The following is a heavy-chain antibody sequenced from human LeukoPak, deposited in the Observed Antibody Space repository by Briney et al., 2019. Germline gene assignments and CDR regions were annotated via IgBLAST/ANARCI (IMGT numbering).Heavy chain of an antibody. CDR2: ISSSSSYI. CDR3: ARDVLRYSNYVSYFDY. CDR1: GFTFSSYS. V-gene: IGHV3-21*01. Sequence: GRSLRLSCAASGFTFSSYSMNWVRQAPGKGLEWVSSISSSSSYIYYADSVKGRFTISRDNAKNSLYLQMNSLRAEDTAVYYCARDVLRYSNYVSYFDYWGQGTLVTVSS. D-gene: IGHD4-11*01. J-gene: IGHJ4*02.